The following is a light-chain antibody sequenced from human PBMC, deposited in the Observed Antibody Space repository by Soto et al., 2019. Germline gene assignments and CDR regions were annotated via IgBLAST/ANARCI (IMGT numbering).Light chain of an antibody. Sequence: DIQMTQSPSTLSASVGDRVTITCRASQSISGWLAWYQQKPGKAPKLLIYKASTLKSGVSSRFSGSGSGTEFTLTISSLQPDDFATYYCQHYNSYSEAFGQGTKVDIK. CDR1: QSISGW. J-gene: IGKJ1*01. CDR2: KAS. V-gene: IGKV1-5*03. CDR3: QHYNSYSEA.